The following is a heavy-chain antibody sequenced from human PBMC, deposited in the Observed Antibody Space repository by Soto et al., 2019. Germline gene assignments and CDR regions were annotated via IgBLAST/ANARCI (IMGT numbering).Heavy chain of an antibody. J-gene: IGHJ6*02. CDR1: GFTFSSYA. CDR3: AKDSAVQLWFVYYYGMDV. V-gene: IGHV3-23*01. CDR2: ISGSGGST. Sequence: EVQLLESGGGLVQPGGSLRLSCAASGFTFSSYAMSWVRQAPGKGLEWVSAISGSGGSTYYADSVKGRFTISRDNSKNTLYLQMNSLRAEDTAVYYCAKDSAVQLWFVYYYGMDVWGQGTTVTVSS. D-gene: IGHD5-18*01.